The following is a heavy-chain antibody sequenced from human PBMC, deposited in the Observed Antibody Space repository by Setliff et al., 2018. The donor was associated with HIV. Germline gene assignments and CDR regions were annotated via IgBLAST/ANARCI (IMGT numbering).Heavy chain of an antibody. J-gene: IGHJ5*02. CDR1: GFTFSNYG. CDR2: IRYDGSDK. D-gene: IGHD3-3*01. CDR3: VKGQFLEWFNWFDP. Sequence: GGSLRLSCEISGFTFSNYGMHWVRQAPGKGLEWVAFIRYDGSDKYYVDSVKGRFTVSSDNSKNTLYLQMNSLRPEDTAVYYCVKGQFLEWFNWFDPWGQGTLVTVSS. V-gene: IGHV3-30*02.